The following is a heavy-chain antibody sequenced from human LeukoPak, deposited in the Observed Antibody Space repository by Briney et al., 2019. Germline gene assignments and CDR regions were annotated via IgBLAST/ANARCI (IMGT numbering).Heavy chain of an antibody. J-gene: IGHJ4*02. D-gene: IGHD2-21*02. CDR1: GFTFSSYG. V-gene: IGHV3-30*02. CDR2: IRYDGSNK. CDR3: AKAYCGGDCYSDLYYFDY. Sequence: GGSLRLSCAASGFTFSSYGMHWVRQAPGKGLEWVAFIRYDGSNKYYADSVKGRFTISRDNSKNTLFLQMNSLRAEDTAVYYCAKAYCGGDCYSDLYYFDYWGQGTLVTVSS.